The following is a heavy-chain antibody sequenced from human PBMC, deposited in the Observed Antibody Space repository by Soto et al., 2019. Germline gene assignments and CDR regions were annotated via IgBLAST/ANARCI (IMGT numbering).Heavy chain of an antibody. CDR3: ASGATLDL. V-gene: IGHV4-34*01. D-gene: IGHD2-15*01. CDR1: GGSFSGYY. CDR2: INHSGST. Sequence: QVQLQQWGAGLLKPSETLSLTCAVYGGSFSGYYWSWIRQPPGKGLEWIGEINHSGSTNYNPSLKRRVTISVDTSKNQFSLKLSSVTAADTAVYYCASGATLDLWGQGTLVTVSS. J-gene: IGHJ4*02.